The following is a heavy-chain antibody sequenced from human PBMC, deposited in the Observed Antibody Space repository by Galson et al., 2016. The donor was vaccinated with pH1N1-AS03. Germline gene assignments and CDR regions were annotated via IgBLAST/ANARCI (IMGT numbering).Heavy chain of an antibody. CDR2: IYGGGDT. CDR1: GFTINNNY. D-gene: IGHD3-16*01. Sequence: SLRLSCAASGFTINNNYMSWVRQAPGKGLEWVSVIYGGGDTFYADSVKGRLTISRDNSNNTRYLQRNSLRVEDTDAYDCAREPWGSTQGEYWGQGTLVTVSS. V-gene: IGHV3-53*01. CDR3: AREPWGSTQGEY. J-gene: IGHJ4*02.